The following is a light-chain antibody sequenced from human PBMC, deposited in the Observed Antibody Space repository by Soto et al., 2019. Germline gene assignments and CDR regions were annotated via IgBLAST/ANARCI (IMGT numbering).Light chain of an antibody. Sequence: DIQMTQSPSSLSASVGDRVTITCRASQSISSYLNWYQQKPGTAPKLLIYAASSLQSGVPSRFSGSGSGTDFTLTISSLQPEDFATYYCQQSYSTLLTFGGGTKVEIK. V-gene: IGKV1-39*01. J-gene: IGKJ4*01. CDR1: QSISSY. CDR2: AAS. CDR3: QQSYSTLLT.